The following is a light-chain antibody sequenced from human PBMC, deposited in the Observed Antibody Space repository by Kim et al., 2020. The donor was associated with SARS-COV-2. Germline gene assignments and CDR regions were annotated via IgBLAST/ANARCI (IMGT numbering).Light chain of an antibody. V-gene: IGKV1-6*01. Sequence: AIQMTQSPSSLSASVGDRVTITCRASQGIRNDLGWYQQKPGRAPNLLIYATSTLQSGVPSRFSSSGSGTDFILTISSLQPEDVATYYCLQDYDYPCTFGGGTKVDIK. CDR3: LQDYDYPCT. J-gene: IGKJ4*01. CDR1: QGIRND. CDR2: ATS.